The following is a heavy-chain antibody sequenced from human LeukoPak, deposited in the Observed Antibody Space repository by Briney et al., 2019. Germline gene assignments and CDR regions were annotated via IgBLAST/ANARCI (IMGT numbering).Heavy chain of an antibody. V-gene: IGHV3-30*18. Sequence: PGRSLRLSCAASGFTFSTYGTHWVRQAPGKGLEWVAVISYDGGTTYYADSVKGRFTISRDNSKNTLYLQMNSLGPEDTAIFYCAKEKSTSNIDYWGQGTLVTVSS. CDR2: ISYDGGTT. CDR1: GFTFSTYG. CDR3: AKEKSTSNIDY. J-gene: IGHJ4*02. D-gene: IGHD2-2*01.